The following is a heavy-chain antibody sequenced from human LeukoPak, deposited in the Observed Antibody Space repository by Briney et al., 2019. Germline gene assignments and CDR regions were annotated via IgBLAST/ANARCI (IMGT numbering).Heavy chain of an antibody. CDR1: GFTFTTYW. Sequence: GGSLRLSCAASGFTFTTYWLSWVRQAPGKGLEWVANINQDGSIKYFGDSVKGRFTISRDNAKNSLYLRVNSLRAEDMALYYCARIGYSSSSFDYWGHGTLVTVSS. J-gene: IGHJ4*01. CDR3: ARIGYSSSSFDY. V-gene: IGHV3-7*01. CDR2: INQDGSIK. D-gene: IGHD6-6*01.